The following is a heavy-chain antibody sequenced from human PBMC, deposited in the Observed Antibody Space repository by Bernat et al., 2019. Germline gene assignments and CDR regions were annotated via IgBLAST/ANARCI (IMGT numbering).Heavy chain of an antibody. CDR3: ARQGGETFDTAMANFDY. V-gene: IGHV4-39*01. CDR2: IYYSGST. CDR1: GGSISSSSYY. J-gene: IGHJ4*02. D-gene: IGHD5-18*01. Sequence: QLQLQASGPGLVKPSETLSLTCTVSGGSISSSSYYWGWIRQPSGKGLEWIGCIYYSGSTYYTPSLKSRVTISVDTSKNQFSLKLGSVTAADTAVYYCARQGGETFDTAMANFDYWGQGTLVTVSS.